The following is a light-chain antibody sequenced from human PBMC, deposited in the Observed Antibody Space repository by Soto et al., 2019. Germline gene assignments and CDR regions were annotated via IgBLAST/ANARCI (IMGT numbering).Light chain of an antibody. CDR3: TSYKTASTLGV. V-gene: IGLV2-14*01. Sequence: QSVLTQPASVSGSPGQSITISCTGTSSDVGGYNYVSWYQQHPGKAPKLMIYDVSNRPSGVSNRFSGSKSGNTASLTSSGLQAEDEADYSSTSYKTASTLGVCETGPK. CDR2: DVS. CDR1: SSDVGGYNY. J-gene: IGLJ1*01.